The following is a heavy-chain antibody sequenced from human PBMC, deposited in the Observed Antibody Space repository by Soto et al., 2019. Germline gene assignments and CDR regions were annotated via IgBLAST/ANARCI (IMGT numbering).Heavy chain of an antibody. CDR3: ARVSDWNYNY. J-gene: IGHJ4*02. Sequence: GESLKISCAASGFTFSNFWMHWVRQAPGEGLVWVSRISGDGSATNYADSVKGRFTISRDNAKSTLYLQMNSLRAEDTAVYYCARVSDWNYNYWGQGTLVTVSS. V-gene: IGHV3-74*01. D-gene: IGHD1-7*01. CDR2: ISGDGSAT. CDR1: GFTFSNFW.